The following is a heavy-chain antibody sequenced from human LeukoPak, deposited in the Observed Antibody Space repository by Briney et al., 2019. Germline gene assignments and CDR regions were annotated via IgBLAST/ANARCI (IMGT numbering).Heavy chain of an antibody. D-gene: IGHD3-10*01. V-gene: IGHV3-7*01. CDR2: IKQDGSEK. CDR1: GFTVSSNY. J-gene: IGHJ6*02. Sequence: GGSLRLSCAASGFTVSSNYMSWVRQAPGKGLEWVANIKQDGSEKYYVDSVKGRFTISRDNAKNSLYLQMNSLRAEDTAVYYCARDWGRRFGELLPYYYYGMDVWGQGTTVTVSS. CDR3: ARDWGRRFGELLPYYYYGMDV.